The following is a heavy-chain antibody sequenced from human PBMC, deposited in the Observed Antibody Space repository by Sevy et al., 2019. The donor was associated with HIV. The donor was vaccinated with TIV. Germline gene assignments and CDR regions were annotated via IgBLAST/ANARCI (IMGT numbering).Heavy chain of an antibody. CDR2: INSDGNYR. D-gene: IGHD1-26*01. J-gene: IGHJ3*02. Sequence: GGCLRLSCAASGFTFSTYWMHWVRQAPGKGLVWVSRINSDGNYRSYVESVEGRFTVSRDNAQNTLFLQMSSLRVEDTAVYYCARESRGSLEGFDIWGQGTMVTVSS. V-gene: IGHV3-74*01. CDR3: ARESRGSLEGFDI. CDR1: GFTFSTYW.